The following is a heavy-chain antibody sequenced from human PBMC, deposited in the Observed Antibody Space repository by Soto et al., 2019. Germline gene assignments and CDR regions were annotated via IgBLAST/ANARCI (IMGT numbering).Heavy chain of an antibody. CDR3: ARDCTPYYYGMDV. D-gene: IGHD2-8*01. J-gene: IGHJ6*02. CDR1: GGTFSSYA. V-gene: IGHV1-69*06. Sequence: GASVKVSCKXSGGTFSSYAISWVRQAPGQGLEWMGGIIPIFGTANYAQKFQGRVTITADKSTSTAYMELSSLRSEDTAVYYCARDCTPYYYGMDVWGQGTTVTVSS. CDR2: IIPIFGTA.